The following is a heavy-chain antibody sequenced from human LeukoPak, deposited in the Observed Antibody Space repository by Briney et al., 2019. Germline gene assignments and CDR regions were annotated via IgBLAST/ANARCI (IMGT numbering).Heavy chain of an antibody. J-gene: IGHJ4*02. Sequence: ASVKVSCKASGGTFSSYAISWVRQAPGQGLEWMGGIIPILGTANYAQKFQGRVTITADESTSTAYMELSSLRSEDTAVYYCACHDDYQPEYYFDYWGQGTLVTVSS. CDR2: IIPILGTA. CDR1: GGTFSSYA. CDR3: ACHDDYQPEYYFDY. D-gene: IGHD4-11*01. V-gene: IGHV1-69*13.